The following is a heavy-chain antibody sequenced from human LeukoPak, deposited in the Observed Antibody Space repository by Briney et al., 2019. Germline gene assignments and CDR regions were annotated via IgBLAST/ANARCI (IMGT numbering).Heavy chain of an antibody. CDR3: AKGAMATIYNWFDP. D-gene: IGHD5-24*01. Sequence: GGSLRLSCAASGFTFSSYAMSWVRQAPGKGLEWVSGISWNSGSIGYADSVKGRFTISRDNAKNSLYLQMNSLRAEDTALYYCAKGAMATIYNWFDPWGQGILVTVSS. V-gene: IGHV3-9*01. J-gene: IGHJ5*02. CDR1: GFTFSSYA. CDR2: ISWNSGSI.